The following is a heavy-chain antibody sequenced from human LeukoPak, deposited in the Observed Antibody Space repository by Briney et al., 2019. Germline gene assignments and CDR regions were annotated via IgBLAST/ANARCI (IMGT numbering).Heavy chain of an antibody. CDR1: GGSIINYY. CDR3: AGGRITLCGVDPEPNWFDP. D-gene: IGHD1-14*01. Sequence: KPSETLSLTCTVSGGSIINYYWSWIRQPAGKGLEWIGRIYTSGSTNYNPSLKSRVTLSVDTSKNQFSLKLTSVTAADTAVYYCAGGRITLCGVDPEPNWFDPWGQGTLVTVSS. J-gene: IGHJ5*02. CDR2: IYTSGST. V-gene: IGHV4-4*07.